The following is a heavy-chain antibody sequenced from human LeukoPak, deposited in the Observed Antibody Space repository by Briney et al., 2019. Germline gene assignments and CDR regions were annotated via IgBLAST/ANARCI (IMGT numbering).Heavy chain of an antibody. J-gene: IGHJ4*02. CDR2: INPNSGGT. Sequence: GASVKVSCKASGYTFTGYYLHWVRQAPGQGLEWVGWINPNSGGTNYAQKLQGRVTMTTDTSTNTAYMELRSLRSDDTAVYYCAREGLGELTLDYWGQGTLVTVSS. V-gene: IGHV1-2*02. CDR1: GYTFTGYY. D-gene: IGHD3-16*01. CDR3: AREGLGELTLDY.